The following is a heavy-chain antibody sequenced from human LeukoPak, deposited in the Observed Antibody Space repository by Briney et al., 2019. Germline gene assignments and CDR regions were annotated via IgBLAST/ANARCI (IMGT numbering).Heavy chain of an antibody. CDR2: MNPTSGDT. J-gene: IGHJ6*03. CDR3: ARVVMKAFYYYYMDV. V-gene: IGHV1-8*01. CDR1: GYTFSDYD. D-gene: IGHD2-21*01. Sequence: ASVKVSCKASGYTFSDYDVNWVRQAPGQGLEWMGWMNPTSGDTGYAQKFQGRVTMTRSMSRNTAYTELSRLRSEDTAVYFYARVVMKAFYYYYMDVWGKGTTIIISS.